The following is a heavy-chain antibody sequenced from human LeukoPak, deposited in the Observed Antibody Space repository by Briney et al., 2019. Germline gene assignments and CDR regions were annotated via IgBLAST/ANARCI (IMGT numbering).Heavy chain of an antibody. Sequence: SETLSLTCAVYGGSFSGYYWSWIRQPPGKGLEWIGEINHSGSTNYNPSLKSRVTISVDTSKNQFSLKLSSVTAADTAVYYCARGVAATANPDWFDPWGQGTLVTVSS. D-gene: IGHD6-13*01. CDR3: ARGVAATANPDWFDP. J-gene: IGHJ5*02. CDR1: GGSFSGYY. V-gene: IGHV4-34*01. CDR2: INHSGST.